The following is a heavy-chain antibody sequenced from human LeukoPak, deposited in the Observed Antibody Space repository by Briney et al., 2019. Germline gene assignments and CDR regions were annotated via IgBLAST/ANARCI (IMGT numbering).Heavy chain of an antibody. CDR3: ARSEWELLGDY. CDR1: GFTFSGYA. J-gene: IGHJ4*02. V-gene: IGHV3-74*01. CDR2: INTDGSST. Sequence: GRSLRLSCAASGFTFSGYAMSWVRQAPGKGLVWVSRINTDGSSTSYADSVKGRFTISRDNAKNTLYLQMNSLRAEDTAVYYCARSEWELLGDYWGQGTLVTVSS. D-gene: IGHD1-26*01.